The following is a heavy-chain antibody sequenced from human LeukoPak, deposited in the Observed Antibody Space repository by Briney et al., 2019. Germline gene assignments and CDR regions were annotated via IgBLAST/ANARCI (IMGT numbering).Heavy chain of an antibody. V-gene: IGHV1-2*02. D-gene: IGHD3-10*01. CDR3: ARGRITMVRGVNY. CDR2: INPNSGGT. J-gene: IGHJ4*02. Sequence: ASVKVSCKASGYTFTGYYMYWVRQAPGQGLEWMGWINPNSGGTNYAQKFQGRVTMTRDTSISTAYMELSRLRSDDTAVYYCARGRITMVRGVNYWGQGTLVTVSS. CDR1: GYTFTGYY.